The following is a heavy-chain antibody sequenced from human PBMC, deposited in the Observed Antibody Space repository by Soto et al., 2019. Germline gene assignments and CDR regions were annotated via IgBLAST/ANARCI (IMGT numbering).Heavy chain of an antibody. J-gene: IGHJ4*02. Sequence: PGGYLRLSCAASGFTVSSNYMSWVRQAPGKGLEWVSVIYSGGSTYYADSVKGRFTISRDNSKNTLYLQMNSLRAEDTAVYYCARDSSGFYYFDYWGQGTLVTVSS. V-gene: IGHV3-53*01. CDR2: IYSGGST. CDR3: ARDSSGFYYFDY. D-gene: IGHD3-22*01. CDR1: GFTVSSNY.